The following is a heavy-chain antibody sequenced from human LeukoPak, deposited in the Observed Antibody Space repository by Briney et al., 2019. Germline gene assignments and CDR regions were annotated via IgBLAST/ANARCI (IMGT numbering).Heavy chain of an antibody. V-gene: IGHV3-23*01. D-gene: IGHD2/OR15-2a*01. CDR3: AKGGFQSLLGLVGY. CDR1: GIIVSDNY. CDR2: ISGDDGST. J-gene: IGHJ4*02. Sequence: GGSLRLSCAASGIIVSDNYMNWVRQAPGKGLEWVSAISGDDGSTNYADSVKGRFTISRDNSKNTMYLQMNSLRAEDTAVYYCAKGGFQSLLGLVGYWGQGTLVTVSS.